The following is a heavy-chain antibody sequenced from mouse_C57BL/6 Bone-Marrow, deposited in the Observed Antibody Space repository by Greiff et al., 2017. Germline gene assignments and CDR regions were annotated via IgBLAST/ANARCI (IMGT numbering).Heavy chain of an antibody. Sequence: QVQLQQPGAELVMPGASVKLSCKASGYTFTSYWMHWVKQRPGQGLEWIGEIDPSDSYTNYNQKFKGKATLTVDKSSSTAYMQLSSLTSEDSAVYYCAEVGYYDWVWFAYWGQGTLVTVSA. V-gene: IGHV1-69*01. D-gene: IGHD2-3*01. J-gene: IGHJ3*01. CDR2: IDPSDSYT. CDR1: GYTFTSYW. CDR3: AEVGYYDWVWFAY.